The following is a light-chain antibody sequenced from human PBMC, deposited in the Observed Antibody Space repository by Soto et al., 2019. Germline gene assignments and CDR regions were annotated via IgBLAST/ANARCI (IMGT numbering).Light chain of an antibody. J-gene: IGKJ1*01. V-gene: IGKV3D-7*01. CDR1: QSVSSSY. Sequence: PGERVTLSCRASQSVSSSYLTWYQQKPGQAPSLLIYGASTRATSIPARFSGSGSGTDFTLTISSLLPEDFAVYYCQQTYSTLRAFGQGTKVEIK. CDR2: GAS. CDR3: QQTYSTLRA.